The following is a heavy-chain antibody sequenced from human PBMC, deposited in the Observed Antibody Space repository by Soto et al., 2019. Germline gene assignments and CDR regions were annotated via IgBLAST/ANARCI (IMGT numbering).Heavy chain of an antibody. D-gene: IGHD2-2*01. CDR3: ARLGKYYQSLDP. J-gene: IGHJ5*02. V-gene: IGHV4-4*02. Sequence: SETLSLTCVVSGDSITTSSWWSWVRQPPGKGLEWIGEIYHSGSTNYNPSLESRVTISVDKSKNHFSLKLSSVTAADTAVYYCARLGKYYQSLDPWGPGTLVTVSS. CDR1: GDSITTSSW. CDR2: IYHSGST.